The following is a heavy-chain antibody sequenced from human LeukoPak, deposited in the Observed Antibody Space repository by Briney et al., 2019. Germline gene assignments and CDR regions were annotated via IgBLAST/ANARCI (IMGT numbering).Heavy chain of an antibody. Sequence: ASVKVSCKASGYTFTSNYIHWVRQAPGQGLEWMGMIYPRGGSTSYAQKFQGRVTVTRDTSTSTVHLELSGLRSEDTAVYYCARDQEGFDYWGQGTLVTVSS. CDR2: IYPRGGST. J-gene: IGHJ4*02. CDR3: ARDQEGFDY. V-gene: IGHV1-46*01. CDR1: GYTFTSNY.